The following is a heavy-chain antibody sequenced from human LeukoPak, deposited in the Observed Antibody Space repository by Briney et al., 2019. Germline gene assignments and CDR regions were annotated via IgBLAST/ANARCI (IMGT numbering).Heavy chain of an antibody. CDR3: ARTAGSDSYYYYGMDV. D-gene: IGHD6-25*01. CDR2: IYSGGST. CDR1: GFTFSSYA. J-gene: IGHJ6*02. Sequence: GGSLRLSCAASGFTFSSYAMSWVRQAPGKGLEWVSVIYSGGSTYYADSVKGRFTISRDNSKNTLYLQMNSLRAEDTAVYYCARTAGSDSYYYYGMDVWGQGTTVTVSS. V-gene: IGHV3-53*01.